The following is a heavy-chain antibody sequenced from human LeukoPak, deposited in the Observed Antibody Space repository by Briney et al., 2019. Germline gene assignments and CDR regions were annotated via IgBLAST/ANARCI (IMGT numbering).Heavy chain of an antibody. V-gene: IGHV2-70*01. D-gene: IGHD3-10*01. CDR1: GFSLSTSGMC. Sequence: SGPTLVNPTQTLTLTRTFSGFSLSTSGMCVSWIRQPPGKALEWLALIDWDDDKYYSTSLKTRLTISKDTSKNQVVLTMTNMDPVDTATYYCARIPRYYYGSGSYFDYWGQGTLVTVSS. CDR3: ARIPRYYYGSGSYFDY. J-gene: IGHJ4*02. CDR2: IDWDDDK.